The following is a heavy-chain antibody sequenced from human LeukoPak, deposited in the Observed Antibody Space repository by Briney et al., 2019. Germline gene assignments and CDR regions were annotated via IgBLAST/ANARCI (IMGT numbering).Heavy chain of an antibody. CDR2: MNPSGGST. CDR1: GYTFSNFH. V-gene: IGHV1-46*01. J-gene: IGHJ4*02. Sequence: ASVKVSCKASGYTFSNFHVHWVRQAPGQGLEWMGIMNPSGGSTNYAQKFQGRVTITADESTSTAYMELSSLRSEDTAVYYCARGRDGYNCFDYWGQGTLVTVSS. D-gene: IGHD5-24*01. CDR3: ARGRDGYNCFDY.